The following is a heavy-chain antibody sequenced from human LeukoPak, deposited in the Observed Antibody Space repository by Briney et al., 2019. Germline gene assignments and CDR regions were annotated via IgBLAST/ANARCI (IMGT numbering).Heavy chain of an antibody. CDR1: GGSISSANYY. V-gene: IGHV4-61*02. D-gene: IGHD6-19*01. Sequence: PSQTLSLTCTVSGGSISSANYYWTWIRQSAGKGLEWIGRMSGSGGTTYNPSLKSRVTILVDMSNNQFSLRLNSVTAADSAVYYCARHGAHSGWYTKGEDGFDIWGQGTMVTVSS. J-gene: IGHJ3*02. CDR3: ARHGAHSGWYTKGEDGFDI. CDR2: MSGSGGT.